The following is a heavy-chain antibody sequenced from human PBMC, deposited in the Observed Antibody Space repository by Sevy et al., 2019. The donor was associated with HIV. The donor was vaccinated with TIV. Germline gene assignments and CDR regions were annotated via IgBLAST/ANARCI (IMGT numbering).Heavy chain of an antibody. CDR2: IKQDGSEK. CDR1: GFTFSSYW. Sequence: GGSLRLSCAASGFTFSSYWMSWVRQAPGKGLEWEANIKQDGSEKYYVDSVKGRFTISRDNAKNSLYLQMNSLRAEDTAVYYCARLILELYYYYYGMDVWGQGTTVTVSS. V-gene: IGHV3-7*01. D-gene: IGHD2-15*01. CDR3: ARLILELYYYYYGMDV. J-gene: IGHJ6*02.